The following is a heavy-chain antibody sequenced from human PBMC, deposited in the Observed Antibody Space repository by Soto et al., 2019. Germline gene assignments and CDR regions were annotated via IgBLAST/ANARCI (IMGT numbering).Heavy chain of an antibody. V-gene: IGHV1-2*02. CDR2: INPNSGGT. CDR3: ARGPYNWNYDRWFDP. CDR1: GYTFTGYY. J-gene: IGHJ5*02. D-gene: IGHD1-7*01. Sequence: ASVKVSCKASGYTFTGYYMHWVRQAPGQGLEWMGWINPNSGGTDYAQKFQGRVTMTRDTSISTAYMELSRLRSDDTAVYYCARGPYNWNYDRWFDPWGQGTLVTVS.